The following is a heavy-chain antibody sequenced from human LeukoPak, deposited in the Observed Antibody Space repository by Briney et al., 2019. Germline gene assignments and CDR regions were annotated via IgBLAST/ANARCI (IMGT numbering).Heavy chain of an antibody. CDR2: ISAYNGNT. CDR3: ARGPLRVYELSNWFDP. Sequence: ASVKVSCKTSGYTFTSYGISWVRQAPGQGLEWMGWISAYNGNTNYAQELQGRVTMTTDTSTSTAYMELRSLRSDDTAVYYCARGPLRVYELSNWFDPWGQGTLVTVSS. D-gene: IGHD5/OR15-5a*01. V-gene: IGHV1-18*01. J-gene: IGHJ5*02. CDR1: GYTFTSYG.